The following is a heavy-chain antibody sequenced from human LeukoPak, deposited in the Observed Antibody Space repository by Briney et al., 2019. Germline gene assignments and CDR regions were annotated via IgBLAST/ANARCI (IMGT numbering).Heavy chain of an antibody. V-gene: IGHV5-51*01. Sequence: GASLQISCESSGYIFTNYWIGWVRQLPGKGLEWMGIIWPDDSETRYSPSFQGQVTMSVDKSTRTAYLQWSTLKASDSGIYYCARQPIDYGPDYWGQGTQVTVSS. J-gene: IGHJ4*02. CDR2: IWPDDSET. D-gene: IGHD4/OR15-4a*01. CDR3: ARQPIDYGPDY. CDR1: GYIFTNYW.